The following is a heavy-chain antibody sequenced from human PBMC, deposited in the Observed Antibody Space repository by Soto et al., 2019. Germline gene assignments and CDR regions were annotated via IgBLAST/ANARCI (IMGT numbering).Heavy chain of an antibody. CDR3: ARDSELSLYSDAFDI. CDR1: GGSFSGYF. D-gene: IGHD3-16*02. V-gene: IGHV4-34*01. CDR2: INHSGST. J-gene: IGHJ3*02. Sequence: QVQLQQWGAGLLKPSETLSLTCAVYGGSFSGYFWSWIRQPPGKGLEWIGEINHSGSTNYNPSLKSRVTISVDTSKNQFSLKLSSVTAADTAVYYCARDSELSLYSDAFDIWGQGTMVTVSS.